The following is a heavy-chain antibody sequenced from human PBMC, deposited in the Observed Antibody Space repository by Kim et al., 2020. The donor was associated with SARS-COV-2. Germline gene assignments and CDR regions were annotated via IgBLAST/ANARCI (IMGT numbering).Heavy chain of an antibody. CDR2: INPSGGST. V-gene: IGHV1-46*01. CDR3: ARAFGWTITMVRGGAFDI. J-gene: IGHJ3*02. CDR1: GYTFTSYY. Sequence: ASVKVSCKASGYTFTSYYMHWVRQAPGQGLEWMGIINPSGGSTSYAQKFQGRVTMTRDTSTSTVYMELSSLRSEDTAVYYCARAFGWTITMVRGGAFDIWGQGTMVTVSS. D-gene: IGHD3-10*01.